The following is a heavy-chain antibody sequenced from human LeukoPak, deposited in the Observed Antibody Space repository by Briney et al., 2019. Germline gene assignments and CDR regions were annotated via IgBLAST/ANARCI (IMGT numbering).Heavy chain of an antibody. CDR2: IYYTGST. Sequence: SETLSLTCTVSGGSISSSSYYWGWIRQPPGKGLEWIGGIYYTGSTYYNPSLKSRVTISVDTSKNQFSLKLSSVTAADTAIYYCARHRPFSPIDHWGQGTLVTVSS. CDR1: GGSISSSSYY. CDR3: ARHRPFSPIDH. V-gene: IGHV4-39*01. J-gene: IGHJ4*02.